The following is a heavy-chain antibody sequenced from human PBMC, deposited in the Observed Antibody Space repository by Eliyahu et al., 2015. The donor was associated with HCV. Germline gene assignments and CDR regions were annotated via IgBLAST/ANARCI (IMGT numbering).Heavy chain of an antibody. CDR3: AKITQITYYDSSGASGTEYFQN. CDR1: GFNFESYW. J-gene: IGHJ1*01. Sequence: EVKLVESGGGPVQSGASLRLACVGFGFNFESYWXXWVRQAPGKGXQGVXEIXXNGREKYYAXAVRGRFTISRDNAENSVFLQMNRLRVEDTAMYFCAKITQITYYDSSGASGTEYFQNWGQGVQVTVSS. CDR2: IXXNGREK. D-gene: IGHD3-22*01. V-gene: IGHV3-7*03.